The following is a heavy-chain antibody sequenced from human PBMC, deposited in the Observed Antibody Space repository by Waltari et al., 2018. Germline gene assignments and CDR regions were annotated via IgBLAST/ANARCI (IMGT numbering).Heavy chain of an antibody. CDR2: LYYGGG. CDR3: ARRPYDILTGGFDS. V-gene: IGHV4-39*02. Sequence: QLQLQESGPGLVKPSETLSLSCTVAGASISSKSYYWGCIRQPPGKGLEWIGSLYYGGGNHNPSLQSRVTISADTSKNRLSLKLTSVTATDTAVYYCARRPYDILTGGFDSWGQGTLVTVSS. CDR1: GASISSKSYY. D-gene: IGHD3-9*01. J-gene: IGHJ4*02.